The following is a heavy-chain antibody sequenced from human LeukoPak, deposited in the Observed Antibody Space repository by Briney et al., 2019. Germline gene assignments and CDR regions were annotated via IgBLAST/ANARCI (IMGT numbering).Heavy chain of an antibody. CDR1: GFTFSSYG. Sequence: GGSLRLSCAASGFTFSSYGMHWVRQAPGKGLEWVAVIWYDGSNKYYADSVKGRFTISRDNSKNTLYLQMNSLRAEDTAVYYCARGYDDFAFDIWGQGTMVTVSS. CDR2: IWYDGSNK. V-gene: IGHV3-33*01. CDR3: ARGYDDFAFDI. J-gene: IGHJ3*02. D-gene: IGHD4-17*01.